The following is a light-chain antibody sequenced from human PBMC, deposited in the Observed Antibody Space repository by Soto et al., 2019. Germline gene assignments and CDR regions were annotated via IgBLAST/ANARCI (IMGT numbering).Light chain of an antibody. V-gene: IGKV3-20*01. J-gene: IGKJ4*02. Sequence: EIVLTQSPDTLSLSPGERATLSCRASQSVTSKYLAWYQQKPGQAPRLLIHGASNRATGIPDRFSGSWSGTDFTLTISRLEPEDFALYYCQQYGSSVQFGGGTKVEIK. CDR2: GAS. CDR3: QQYGSSVQ. CDR1: QSVTSKY.